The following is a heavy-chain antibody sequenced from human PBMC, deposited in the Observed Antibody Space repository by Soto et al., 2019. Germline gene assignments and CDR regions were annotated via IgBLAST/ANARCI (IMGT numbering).Heavy chain of an antibody. CDR2: VIPIFGTA. J-gene: IGHJ6*02. V-gene: IGHV1-69*13. D-gene: IGHD3-3*01. CDR3: ASRIAIFGVVINPYYYYCMDV. Sequence: SVKVSCKASGGTFSSYAIRWVRPAPGQGLAWMGGVIPIFGTANYAQKFQGRVTITADESTSTAYMELSSLRSEDTAVYYCASRIAIFGVVINPYYYYCMDVWGQGTTVTVSS. CDR1: GGTFSSYA.